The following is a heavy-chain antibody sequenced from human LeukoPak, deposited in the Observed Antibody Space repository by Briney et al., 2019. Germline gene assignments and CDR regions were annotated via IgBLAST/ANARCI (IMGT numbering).Heavy chain of an antibody. CDR1: GGSISSYY. CDR3: AREILGHGKYSSGWYEAPDNYYGMDV. CDR2: IYYSGST. Sequence: PSETLSLTCTVSGGSISSYYWSWIRQPPGKGLEWIGYIYYSGSTNYNPSLKSRVTISVDTSKNQFSLKLSSVTAADTAVYYCAREILGHGKYSSGWYEAPDNYYGMDVWGQGTTVTVSS. V-gene: IGHV4-59*01. D-gene: IGHD6-19*01. J-gene: IGHJ6*02.